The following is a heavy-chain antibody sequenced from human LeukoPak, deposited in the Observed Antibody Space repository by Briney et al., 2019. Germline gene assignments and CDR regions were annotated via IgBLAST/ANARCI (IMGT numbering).Heavy chain of an antibody. CDR3: ARGQSLNDY. CDR2: INPNSGGA. V-gene: IGHV1-2*02. CDR1: GYAFTEYN. Sequence: GASVKVSCKGSGYAFTEYNMHLVRHAPGQGLEWMGWINPNSGGANYAEKFQGRVTMTRDTSISTAYMELSRLRYDDTALYYCARGQSLNDYWGQGTLVTVSS. J-gene: IGHJ4*02.